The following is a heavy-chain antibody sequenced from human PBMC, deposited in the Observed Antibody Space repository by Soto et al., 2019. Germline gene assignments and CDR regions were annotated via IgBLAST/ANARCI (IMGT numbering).Heavy chain of an antibody. CDR1: GFTFSTYW. D-gene: IGHD1-7*01. V-gene: IGHV3-74*01. J-gene: IGHJ6*02. CDR2: INNDGSST. CDR3: ARDPLIGTTDYGLDV. Sequence: EVQLVESGGGLVQPGGSLRLSCAASGFTFSTYWMHWVRQPPGKGLVWVSRINNDGSSTAYADSVKGRFTISRDNAQSTQYLQMNSLRAEETAVYYCARDPLIGTTDYGLDVWGQGTTVSVSS.